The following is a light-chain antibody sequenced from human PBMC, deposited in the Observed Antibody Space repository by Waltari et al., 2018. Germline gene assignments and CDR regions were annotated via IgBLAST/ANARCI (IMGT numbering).Light chain of an antibody. CDR3: ATWDDSLSGPV. J-gene: IGLJ3*02. CDR1: SPNIGSNY. Sequence: QSVLTQPPSASGTPGQRVTISCSGSSPNIGSNYVHCYQQLPGTAPKLPIYRNNQRPSGVPDRFSGSKSGTSASLAISGLRSEDEADYYCATWDDSLSGPVFGGGTKLTVL. CDR2: RNN. V-gene: IGLV1-47*01.